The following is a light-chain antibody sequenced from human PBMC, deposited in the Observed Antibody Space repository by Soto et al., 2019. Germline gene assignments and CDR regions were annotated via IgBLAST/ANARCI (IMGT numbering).Light chain of an antibody. CDR1: RSISDW. Sequence: DIQMTQSPSSLSPSVGDRVTITCRASRSISDWLAWYQQKPGKATELLIFDASNLKSGVSSRFSGSGSGTEFTLTTSRLQPDDVATYYCLQYSSHPWPFGQGTKVDIX. J-gene: IGKJ1*01. V-gene: IGKV1-5*01. CDR3: LQYSSHPWP. CDR2: DAS.